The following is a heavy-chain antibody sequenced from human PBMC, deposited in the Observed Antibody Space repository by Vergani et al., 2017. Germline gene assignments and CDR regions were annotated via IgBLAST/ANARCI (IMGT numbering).Heavy chain of an antibody. J-gene: IGHJ4*02. CDR3: ARDHIEFLEWLYAYYFDY. CDR1: GFTFSSYA. V-gene: IGHV3-30-3*01. Sequence: QVQLVESGGGVVQPGRSLRLSCAASGFTFSSYAMHWVRQAPGKGLEWVAVISYDGSNKYYADSVKGRFTISRDNSKNTLYLQMNSLRAEDTAVYYCARDHIEFLEWLYAYYFDYWGQGTLVTVSS. CDR2: ISYDGSNK. D-gene: IGHD3-3*02.